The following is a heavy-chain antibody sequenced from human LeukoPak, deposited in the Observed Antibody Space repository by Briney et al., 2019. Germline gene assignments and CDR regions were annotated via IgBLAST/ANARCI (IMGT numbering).Heavy chain of an antibody. CDR1: GYTLTELS. CDR3: ARGYCSGGSCYSERSFDY. Sequence: SVKVSCKVSGYTLTELSMHWVRQAPGQGLEWMGGIIPIFGTANYAQKLQGRVTMTTDTSTSTAYMELRSLRSDDTAVYYCARGYCSGGSCYSERSFDYWGQGTLVTVSS. D-gene: IGHD2-15*01. CDR2: IIPIFGTA. V-gene: IGHV1-69*05. J-gene: IGHJ4*02.